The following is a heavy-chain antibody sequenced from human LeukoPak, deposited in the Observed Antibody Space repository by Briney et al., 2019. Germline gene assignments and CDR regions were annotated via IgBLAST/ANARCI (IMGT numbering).Heavy chain of an antibody. V-gene: IGHV1-69*05. D-gene: IGHD1-26*01. Sequence: SVKVSCKASGGTFSSYAINWVRQAPGQGLEWMGGIIPIFGTANYAQKFQGRVTITTDESTSTAYMELSSLRSEDTAVYYCASRNWELRAYYFDYWGQGTLVTVSS. CDR3: ASRNWELRAYYFDY. J-gene: IGHJ4*02. CDR2: IIPIFGTA. CDR1: GGTFSSYA.